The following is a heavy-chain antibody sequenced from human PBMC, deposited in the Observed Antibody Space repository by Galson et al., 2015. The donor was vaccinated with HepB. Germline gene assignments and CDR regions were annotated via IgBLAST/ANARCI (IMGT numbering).Heavy chain of an antibody. V-gene: IGHV3-66*02. Sequence: SLRLSCAASGFIVSSNYMSWVRQAPGKGLEWVSIIYSGGSTYYADSVKGRFTISRDNSKNTLYFQMNSLRAEDTALYYCARGGAASGFDYWGQGTLVTVSS. CDR2: IYSGGST. D-gene: IGHD6-25*01. CDR3: ARGGAASGFDY. CDR1: GFIVSSNY. J-gene: IGHJ4*02.